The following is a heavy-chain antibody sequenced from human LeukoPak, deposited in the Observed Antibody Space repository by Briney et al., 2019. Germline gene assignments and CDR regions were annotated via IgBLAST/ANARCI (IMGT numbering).Heavy chain of an antibody. CDR2: ISPDGSEK. CDR3: AAWMTTTTY. CDR1: GFTFTTYW. V-gene: IGHV3-7*02. J-gene: IGHJ1*01. Sequence: GGSLRLSCAASGFTFTTYWMSWVRQAPGKGLEWVAKISPDGSEKYYVDSVKGRFTISRDNAKNSLYLQMNSLRAEDTAVYFCAAWMTTTTYWGQGTPVTVSS. D-gene: IGHD5-12*01.